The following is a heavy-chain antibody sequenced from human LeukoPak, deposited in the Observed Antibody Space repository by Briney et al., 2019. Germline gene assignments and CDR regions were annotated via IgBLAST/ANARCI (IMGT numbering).Heavy chain of an antibody. V-gene: IGHV5-10-1*01. Sequence: GESLKISCKGSEYSFTHYGISWVRQMPGKGLEWMGRIDPSDSYSNYGPSFQGHVTISADRSISTAYLQWRSLKASDTAMYYCARQLDYYDKRDYWGQGTLVTVAS. J-gene: IGHJ4*02. CDR1: EYSFTHYG. D-gene: IGHD3-22*01. CDR3: ARQLDYYDKRDY. CDR2: IDPSDSYS.